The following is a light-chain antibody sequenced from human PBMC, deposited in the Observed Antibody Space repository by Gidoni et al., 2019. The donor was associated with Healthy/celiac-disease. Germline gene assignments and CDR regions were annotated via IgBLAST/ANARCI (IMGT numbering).Light chain of an antibody. CDR2: AAA. J-gene: IGKJ3*01. CDR1: QSISSY. CDR3: QQSYSTLPFT. V-gene: IGKV1-39*01. Sequence: DIQMTQSPSSLSASVGDRVTITCRASQSISSYLNWYQQKPGKAPKLLLYAAASLQSGVPSRFSGSVSGTDFTLTISSLQPEDFATYYCQQSYSTLPFTFGPWTKVDIK.